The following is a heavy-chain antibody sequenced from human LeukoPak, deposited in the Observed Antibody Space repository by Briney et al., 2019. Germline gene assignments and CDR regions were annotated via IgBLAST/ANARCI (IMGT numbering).Heavy chain of an antibody. CDR1: GFTFSSYG. J-gene: IGHJ6*02. Sequence: AGGSLRLSCAASGFTFSSYGMHWVRQAPGKGLEWVAVISYDGSNKYYADSVKGRFTISRDNSKNTLYLQMNSLRAEDTAVYYCAKDGRPMYYYGSTGMDVWGQGTTVTVSS. CDR2: ISYDGSNK. D-gene: IGHD3-10*01. V-gene: IGHV3-30*18. CDR3: AKDGRPMYYYGSTGMDV.